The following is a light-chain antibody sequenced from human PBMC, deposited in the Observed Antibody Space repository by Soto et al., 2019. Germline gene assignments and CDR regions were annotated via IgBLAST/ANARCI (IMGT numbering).Light chain of an antibody. CDR2: GAF. CDR1: QSVRSN. J-gene: IGKJ1*01. CDR3: QQYNDWPLT. V-gene: IGKV3-15*01. Sequence: EIVMTQSPVTLSVCPGERATLSCRASQSVRSNLAWYQQKPGQAPSLLIYGAFTRATGIPTRFSGTGSGTEFTLTISSLQSEDFALYYCQQYNDWPLTFGQGTKVDIK.